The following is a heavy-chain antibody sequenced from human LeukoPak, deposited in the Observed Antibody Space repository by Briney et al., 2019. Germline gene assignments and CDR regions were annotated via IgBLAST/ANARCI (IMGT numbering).Heavy chain of an antibody. CDR2: INAGNGNT. CDR3: ARVLYDSSGYYNFDY. CDR1: GYTFTSYA. V-gene: IGHV1-3*01. D-gene: IGHD3-22*01. Sequence: GASVKVSCKASGYTFTSYAMHWVRQAPGQRLEWMGWINAGNGNTKYSQKFQGRVTITRDTSASTAYMELSSLRSEDTAVYYCARVLYDSSGYYNFDYWGQGTLVTVSS. J-gene: IGHJ4*02.